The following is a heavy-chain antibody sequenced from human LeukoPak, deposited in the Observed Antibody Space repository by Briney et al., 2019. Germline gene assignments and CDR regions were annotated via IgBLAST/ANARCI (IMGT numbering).Heavy chain of an antibody. J-gene: IGHJ3*02. CDR2: IYTSGST. CDR1: GGSISSGSYY. D-gene: IGHD5-18*01. Sequence: PSQTLSLTCTVSGGSISSGSYYRSWIRQPAGKGLEWIGRIYTSGSTNYNPSLKSRVTISVDTSKNQFSLKLSSVTAADTAVYYCAAQHSGYSLAQASPGGAFDIWGQGTMVTVSS. V-gene: IGHV4-61*02. CDR3: AAQHSGYSLAQASPGGAFDI.